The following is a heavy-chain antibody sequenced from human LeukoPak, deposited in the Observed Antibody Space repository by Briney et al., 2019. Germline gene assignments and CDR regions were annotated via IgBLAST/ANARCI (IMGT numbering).Heavy chain of an antibody. V-gene: IGHV3-23*01. D-gene: IGHD3-9*01. J-gene: IGHJ4*02. CDR3: AKGYYDILTGYSPTWGYFDY. CDR1: GFTFSGSA. CDR2: ISGSGGST. Sequence: GGSLRLSCAASGFTFSGSAMHWVRQASGKGLEWVSAISGSGGSTYYADSVKGRFTISRDNSKNTLYLQMNGLRAEDTAVYYCAKGYYDILTGYSPTWGYFDYWGQGTLVTVSS.